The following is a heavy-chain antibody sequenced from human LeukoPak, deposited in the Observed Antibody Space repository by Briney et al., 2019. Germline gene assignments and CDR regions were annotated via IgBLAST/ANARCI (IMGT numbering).Heavy chain of an antibody. V-gene: IGHV3-23*01. D-gene: IGHD6-25*01. CDR1: GFTFSTYA. CDR2: ISGSGDST. CDR3: AKDRGPHLFEY. J-gene: IGHJ4*02. Sequence: PGGSLRLSCAASGFTFSTYAMSWVRQAPGKGLEWVSTISGSGDSTYYSDSVKGRFTISRDNSKNTLYLQMNSLRAEDTAVFYCAKDRGPHLFEYWGQGTLVTVSS.